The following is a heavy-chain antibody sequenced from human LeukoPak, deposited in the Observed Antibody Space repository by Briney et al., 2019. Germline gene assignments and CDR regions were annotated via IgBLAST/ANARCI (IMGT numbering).Heavy chain of an antibody. CDR3: ARSSWEATYNWFDP. CDR1: GYTLTELS. CDR2: FDPEDGET. V-gene: IGHV1-24*01. J-gene: IGHJ5*02. D-gene: IGHD1-26*01. Sequence: ASVKVSCKVSGYTLTELSVHWVRQAPGKGLEWMGGFDPEDGETIYAQKFQGRVTMTEDTSTDTAYMELSSLRSEDTAVYYCARSSWEATYNWFDPWGQGTLVTVSS.